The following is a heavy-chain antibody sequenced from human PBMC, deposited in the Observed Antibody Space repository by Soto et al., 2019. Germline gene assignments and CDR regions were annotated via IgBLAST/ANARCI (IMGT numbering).Heavy chain of an antibody. CDR2: ISYDGSNK. CDR1: GFTFSSYG. J-gene: IGHJ6*02. Sequence: QVQLVESGGGVVQPGRSLRLSCAASGFTFSSYGMHWVRQAPGKGLEWVAVISYDGSNKYYPDSVKGRFTISRDNSKNTLYLPMNSLRAEDTAVYYCAKDWDIVVVTAIRYGMDVWGQGTTVTVSS. V-gene: IGHV3-30*18. CDR3: AKDWDIVVVTAIRYGMDV. D-gene: IGHD2-21*02.